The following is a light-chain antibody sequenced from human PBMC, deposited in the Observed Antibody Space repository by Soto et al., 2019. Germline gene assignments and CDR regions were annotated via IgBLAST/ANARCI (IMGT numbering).Light chain of an antibody. CDR1: ESVNRY. CDR3: QQYQEWPPAIT. CDR2: GAS. Sequence: EIVMTQSPATLSVSPGERATLSCRASESVNRYLAWYQQKPGQAHRLLLYGASTRATGVPPRFSGSGSGTEFTLTISSLQYDDFAVYYCQQYQEWPPAITFGQGTRLDIK. V-gene: IGKV3-15*01. J-gene: IGKJ5*01.